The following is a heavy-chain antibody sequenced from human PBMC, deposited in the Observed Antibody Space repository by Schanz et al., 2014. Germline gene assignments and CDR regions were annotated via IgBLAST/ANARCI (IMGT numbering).Heavy chain of an antibody. Sequence: EVQLVESGGGLVQPGKSLRLSCAASGFTFDKYAMHWVRQAPGKGLEWVSGITGASDHIDYAESVKGRFTISRDNSKNTLFLQMNSLRAEDTAVYYCARAGYDADNWFDPWGQGTLVTVSS. J-gene: IGHJ5*02. CDR3: ARAGYDADNWFDP. V-gene: IGHV3-9*01. CDR2: ITGASDHI. CDR1: GFTFDKYA. D-gene: IGHD2-2*01.